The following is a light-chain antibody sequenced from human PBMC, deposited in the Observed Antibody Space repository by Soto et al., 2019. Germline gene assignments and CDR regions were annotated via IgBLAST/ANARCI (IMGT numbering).Light chain of an antibody. Sequence: EIVLTQSPGTLSLSPGERATLSCRASQSVSSSYLAWYQQKPGQAPRLLIYGASSRATGIPDRFSASGSGTDFTLTISRLEHEDVAVYYCQQYGSSPLTFGGGTKVEIK. CDR1: QSVSSSY. CDR2: GAS. CDR3: QQYGSSPLT. J-gene: IGKJ4*01. V-gene: IGKV3-20*01.